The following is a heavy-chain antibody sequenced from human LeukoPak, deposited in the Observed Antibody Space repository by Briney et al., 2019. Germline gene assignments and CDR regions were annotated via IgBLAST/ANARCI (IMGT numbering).Heavy chain of an antibody. CDR1: GGSISGYY. Sequence: SETLSLTCAVPGGSISGYYWSWIRQPPGRGLEWIVYIYTSGSTNYNPSLKSRVTISVDTSKNQFSLKLSSVTAAETAVYYCASGKAGGGYDYWGQGTLVTVSS. D-gene: IGHD3-16*01. V-gene: IGHV4-4*09. J-gene: IGHJ4*02. CDR2: IYTSGST. CDR3: ASGKAGGGYDY.